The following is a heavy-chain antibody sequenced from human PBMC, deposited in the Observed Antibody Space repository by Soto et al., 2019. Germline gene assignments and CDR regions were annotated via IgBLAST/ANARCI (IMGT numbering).Heavy chain of an antibody. Sequence: PSETLSLTCTVSGGSINSGDYHWSWIRQSPGKGLEWIGAIYYSGSTYYNPSLKSRVSISVDTSKNQFSLKLGSVTAADTAVYYCARGAVQGNAPDKYYLDSWGQGTQVTVSS. V-gene: IGHV4-30-4*01. D-gene: IGHD6-19*01. CDR2: IYYSGST. CDR3: ARGAVQGNAPDKYYLDS. CDR1: GGSINSGDYH. J-gene: IGHJ4*02.